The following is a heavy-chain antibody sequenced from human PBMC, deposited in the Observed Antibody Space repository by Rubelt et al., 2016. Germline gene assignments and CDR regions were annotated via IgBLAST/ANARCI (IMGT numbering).Heavy chain of an antibody. J-gene: IGHJ4*02. CDR2: ISHSDGST. CDR3: AKDPTGTPYYFDF. D-gene: IGHD2-8*02. V-gene: IGHV3-23*01. Sequence: GKGVEWVSAISHSDGSTYYPDSVRGRFTISRDNSRSTLYLQMNSLRAEDTAVYYCAKDPTGTPYYFDFWGPGVLVTVSS.